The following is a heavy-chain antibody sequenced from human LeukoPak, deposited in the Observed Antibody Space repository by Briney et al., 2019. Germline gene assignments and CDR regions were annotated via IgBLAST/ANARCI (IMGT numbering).Heavy chain of an antibody. V-gene: IGHV1-69*04. D-gene: IGHD2-15*01. CDR1: GGTFSSYA. J-gene: IGHJ4*02. Sequence: GSSVKVSCKASGGTFSSYAISWVRQAPGQGLEWMGRIIPILGIANYAQKFQGRVTITADKSTSTAYMELSSLRSEDTAVYYCARTSATRSGGTILDYWGQGTLDTVSS. CDR3: ARTSATRSGGTILDY. CDR2: IIPILGIA.